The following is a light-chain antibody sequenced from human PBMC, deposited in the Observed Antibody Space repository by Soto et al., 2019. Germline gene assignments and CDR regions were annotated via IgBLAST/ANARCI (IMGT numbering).Light chain of an antibody. CDR3: QQYNNWPLT. Sequence: EIVMTQSPATLSVSPGERATLSCRASQSVNRNLAWYQQKPGQTHRLLIYDASSRATGIPSRFTGSRTGTDFTLTISSLQSEDFAVYYCQQYNNWPLTFGGGTNVEIK. CDR2: DAS. V-gene: IGKV3-15*01. J-gene: IGKJ4*01. CDR1: QSVNRN.